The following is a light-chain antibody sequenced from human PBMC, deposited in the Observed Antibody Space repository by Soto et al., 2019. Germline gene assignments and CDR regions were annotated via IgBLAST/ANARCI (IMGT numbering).Light chain of an antibody. CDR1: ESVSSSY. Sequence: EIVLTQSPGTLSLSPGERATLSFRASESVSSSYLAWYQQKPGQAPRLLIYGASSRATGIPDRFSGSGSGIDFTLTISRLEPEDFAVYYCQQHGSSLSWTFGQGTKVEI. V-gene: IGKV3-20*01. CDR2: GAS. CDR3: QQHGSSLSWT. J-gene: IGKJ1*01.